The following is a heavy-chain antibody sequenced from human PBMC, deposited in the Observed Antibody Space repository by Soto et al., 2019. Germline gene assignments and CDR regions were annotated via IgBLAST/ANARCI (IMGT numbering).Heavy chain of an antibody. CDR2: IYYSGST. J-gene: IGHJ4*02. CDR3: ARAPRGDGYNFPFDY. V-gene: IGHV4-39*07. D-gene: IGHD5-12*01. CDR1: GGSISSSSYY. Sequence: SETLSLTCTVSGGSISSSSYYWGWIRQPPGKGLEWIGSIYYSGSTYYNPSLKSRVTISVDTSKNQFSLKLSSVTAADTAVYYCARAPRGDGYNFPFDYWGQGTLVTVSS.